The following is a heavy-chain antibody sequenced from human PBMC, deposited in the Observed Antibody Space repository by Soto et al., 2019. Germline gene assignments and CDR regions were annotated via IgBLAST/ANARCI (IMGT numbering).Heavy chain of an antibody. CDR1: GYTFTSYY. J-gene: IGHJ6*02. CDR3: ASYDSSGYTYYYYYGMDV. CDR2: INPSGGST. D-gene: IGHD3-22*01. V-gene: IGHV1-46*01. Sequence: ASVKVSCKASGYTFTSYYMHWVRQAPGQGLEWMGIINPSGGSTSYAQKFQGRVTMTRDTSTSTVYMELSSLRSEDTAVYYCASYDSSGYTYYYYYGMDVWGQGTTVTVSS.